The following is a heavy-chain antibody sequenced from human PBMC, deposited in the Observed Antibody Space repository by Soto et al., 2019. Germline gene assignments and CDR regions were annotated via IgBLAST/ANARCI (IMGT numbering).Heavy chain of an antibody. V-gene: IGHV3-64D*09. CDR3: VKIAEKATITGSFDH. J-gene: IGHJ4*02. CDR2: ISSNGGST. CDR1: GFTFSSYA. D-gene: IGHD5-12*01. Sequence: GGSLRLSCSASGFTFSSYAMHWVRQAPGKGLEYVSAISSNGGSTYYADSVKGRFTISRDNTKNTLYLQMSSLRAEDTAVYYCVKIAEKATITGSFDHWGQGTLVTVTS.